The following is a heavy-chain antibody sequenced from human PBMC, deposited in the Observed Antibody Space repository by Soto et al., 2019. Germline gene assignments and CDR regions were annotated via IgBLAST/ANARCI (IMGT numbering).Heavy chain of an antibody. D-gene: IGHD2-2*01. Sequence: LRLSCAASGFTFSSNWMDWVRQAPGKGLEWVANINQDGSEKHYIDSVKGRFTISRDNTKNSLYLQMNSLTAEDSALYYCSPALNFWGQGTLVTVSS. J-gene: IGHJ4*02. CDR3: SPALNF. V-gene: IGHV3-7*01. CDR2: INQDGSEK. CDR1: GFTFSSNW.